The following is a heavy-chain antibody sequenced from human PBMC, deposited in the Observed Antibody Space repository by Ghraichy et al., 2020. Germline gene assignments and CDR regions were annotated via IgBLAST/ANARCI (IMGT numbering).Heavy chain of an antibody. V-gene: IGHV3-7*03. CDR1: GFTFSSYW. CDR2: IKQDGSEK. CDR3: ARDGGDYYGSGSYYRLWVGFGNRGMDV. D-gene: IGHD3-10*01. J-gene: IGHJ6*02. Sequence: GESLNISCAASGFTFSSYWMSWVRQAPGKGLEWVANIKQDGSEKYYVDSVKGRFTISRDNAKNSLYLQMNSLRAEDTAVYYCARDGGDYYGSGSYYRLWVGFGNRGMDVWGQGTTVTVSS.